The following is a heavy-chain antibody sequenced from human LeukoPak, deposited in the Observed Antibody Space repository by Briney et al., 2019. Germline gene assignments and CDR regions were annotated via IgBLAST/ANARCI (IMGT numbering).Heavy chain of an antibody. CDR1: GFTFNNAC. J-gene: IGHJ1*01. Sequence: GGSLRPSCAASGFTFNNACMSWVRQAAGKGLEWVGRIKSKTDGGTTDYAAPVKGRFTISRDDSKNTLYLQMNSLKTEDTAVYYCITKTNVGAAEYFQHWGQGTLVTVSS. D-gene: IGHD1-26*01. CDR2: IKSKTDGGTT. V-gene: IGHV3-15*01. CDR3: ITKTNVGAAEYFQH.